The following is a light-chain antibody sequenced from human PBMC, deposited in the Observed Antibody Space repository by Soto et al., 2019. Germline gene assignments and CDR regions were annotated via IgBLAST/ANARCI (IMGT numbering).Light chain of an antibody. J-gene: IGKJ4*01. Sequence: EIVLTQSPATLSLSPGERATLSCRASQSVGSWLAWYQQKPGQAPRLLIYDASNRATGIPARFSGSGSGTDFTLTINNLEPEDFAVYYCQQRVNWLTFGGGTKVEIK. CDR1: QSVGSW. CDR3: QQRVNWLT. V-gene: IGKV3-11*01. CDR2: DAS.